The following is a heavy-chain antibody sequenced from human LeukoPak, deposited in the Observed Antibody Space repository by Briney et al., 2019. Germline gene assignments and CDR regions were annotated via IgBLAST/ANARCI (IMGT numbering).Heavy chain of an antibody. CDR1: GGSISSSSYY. Sequence: PSETLSLTCTVSGGSISSSSYYWGWIRQPPGKGLEWIGSIYYSGSTYYNPSLKSRVTISVDTSKNQFSLKLSSVTAADTAVYYCARTPRGLYNWFDPWGQGTLVTVSS. CDR2: IYYSGST. J-gene: IGHJ5*02. V-gene: IGHV4-39*07. D-gene: IGHD3-10*01. CDR3: ARTPRGLYNWFDP.